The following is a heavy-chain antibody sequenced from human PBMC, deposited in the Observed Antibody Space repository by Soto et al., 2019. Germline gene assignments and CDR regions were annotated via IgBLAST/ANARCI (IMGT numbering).Heavy chain of an antibody. CDR1: GFSLRTYG. V-gene: IGHV3-33*01. J-gene: IGHJ5*02. CDR3: AREVVTAVAGSVNWFDP. D-gene: IGHD6-19*01. Sequence: QVQLVESGGGVVQSGRSLTLSCAASGFSLRTYGMQWLRRAPGKGLEWVAFIWYDGTKKFYANSVKGRSTISKDNSNNILDLQMSGLRAEDTAGYDCAREVVTAVAGSVNWFDPWGPGTLVTVSS. CDR2: IWYDGTKK.